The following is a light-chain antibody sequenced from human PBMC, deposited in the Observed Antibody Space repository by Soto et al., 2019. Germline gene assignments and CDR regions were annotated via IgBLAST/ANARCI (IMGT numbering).Light chain of an antibody. Sequence: VLTQPASVSGSPGQSITISCTGTSNYXAWXXQXPXXXPXXLIYDTSIRASGVPDRFSGSGSGTEFTLTISRLEPEDFAVYYCQQYGSSRTFGQGTKVDIK. J-gene: IGKJ1*01. CDR1: TGTSNY. V-gene: IGKV3D-20*01. CDR2: DTS. CDR3: QQYGSSRT.